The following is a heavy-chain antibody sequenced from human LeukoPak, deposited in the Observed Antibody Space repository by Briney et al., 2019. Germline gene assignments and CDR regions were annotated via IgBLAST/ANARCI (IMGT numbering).Heavy chain of an antibody. D-gene: IGHD5-18*01. J-gene: IGHJ3*02. CDR2: INSDGSST. CDR3: ARGRGTAMVKSAFDI. Sequence: GGSLRLSCAASGFTSSSYWMHWVRQAPGKGLVWVSRINSDGSSTSYADSVKGRFTISRDNAKNTLYLQMNSLRAEDTAVYYCARGRGTAMVKSAFDIWGQGTMVTVSS. CDR1: GFTSSSYW. V-gene: IGHV3-74*01.